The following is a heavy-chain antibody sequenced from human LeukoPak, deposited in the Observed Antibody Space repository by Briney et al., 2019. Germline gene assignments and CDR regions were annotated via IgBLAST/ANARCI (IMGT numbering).Heavy chain of an antibody. Sequence: GGSLRLSCEASGFTFSSYAMGWVRQAPGKGLEWVSVTSESGGSTHYADSVKGRFTIYRDNSKNTLYLQMNSLGGEDTAVYYCARLRYFDWVLDYWGQGTLVTVSS. CDR2: TSESGGST. J-gene: IGHJ4*02. V-gene: IGHV3-23*01. CDR1: GFTFSSYA. CDR3: ARLRYFDWVLDY. D-gene: IGHD3-9*01.